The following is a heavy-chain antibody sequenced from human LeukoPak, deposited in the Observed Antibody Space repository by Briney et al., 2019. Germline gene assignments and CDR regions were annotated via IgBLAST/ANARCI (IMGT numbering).Heavy chain of an antibody. D-gene: IGHD6-13*01. CDR1: GDSFSSYY. J-gene: IGHJ4*02. CDR2: IYHSGST. Sequence: PSETLSLTCTVSGDSFSSYYWSWIRQPPGKGLEWIGYIYHSGSTNYNPSLKSRVTISADTSKDQFSLKLASVTAADTAVYYCATGYSSTWYYFDYWGQGTLFTVSS. V-gene: IGHV4-59*01. CDR3: ATGYSSTWYYFDY.